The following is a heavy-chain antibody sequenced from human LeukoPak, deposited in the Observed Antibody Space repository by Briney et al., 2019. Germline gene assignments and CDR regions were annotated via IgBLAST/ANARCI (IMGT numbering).Heavy chain of an antibody. CDR3: AKESYCSGGSCDSLYDDAFDI. CDR2: ISGSGGST. CDR1: GFTFSSYA. D-gene: IGHD2-15*01. V-gene: IGHV3-23*01. J-gene: IGHJ3*02. Sequence: GASLRLSCAASGFTFSSYAMSWVRQAPGKGLEWVSAISGSGGSTYYADSVKGRFTISRDNSKNTLYLQMNSLRAEDTAVYYCAKESYCSGGSCDSLYDDAFDIWGQGTMVTVSS.